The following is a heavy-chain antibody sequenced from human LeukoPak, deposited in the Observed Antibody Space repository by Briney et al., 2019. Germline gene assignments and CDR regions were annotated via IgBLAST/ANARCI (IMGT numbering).Heavy chain of an antibody. J-gene: IGHJ4*02. CDR3: TTENAIVADLGFDY. CDR1: GFTFSNAR. D-gene: IGHD3-22*01. CDR2: IKSKTDGGTT. Sequence: GGSLRLSWAASGFTFSNARMSWVRQAPGKGLEWVSRIKSKTDGGTTDYAAPVKGRFTISRDDSKNTLYLQMNSLKTEDTAVYYCTTENAIVADLGFDYWGQGTLVTVSS. V-gene: IGHV3-15*01.